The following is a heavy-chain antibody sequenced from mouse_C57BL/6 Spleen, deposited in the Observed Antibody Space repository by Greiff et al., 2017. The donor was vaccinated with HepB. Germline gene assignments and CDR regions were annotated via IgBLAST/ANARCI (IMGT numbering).Heavy chain of an antibody. CDR1: GFTFSSYG. J-gene: IGHJ4*01. Sequence: EVKLVESGGDLVKPGGSLKLSCAASGFTFSSYGMSWVRQTPDKRLEWVATISSGGSYTYYPDSVKGRFTISRDNAKNTLYLQLSSLKSEDTAMYYWAKDGVMDYWGQGTSVTVSS. CDR3: AKDGVMDY. V-gene: IGHV5-6*01. CDR2: ISSGGSYT.